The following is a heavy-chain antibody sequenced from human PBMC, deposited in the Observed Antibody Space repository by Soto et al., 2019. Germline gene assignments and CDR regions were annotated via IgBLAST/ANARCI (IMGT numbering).Heavy chain of an antibody. D-gene: IGHD3-3*01. J-gene: IGHJ3*02. CDR2: INPATGAA. Sequence: QLHLVQSGAVVKKPGASVTVSCSASGYPVTAYYMHWVRQAPGRGLEWIGGINPATGAAKYTQTFRGVGTRTKDTPTSTAVMEPSPRTSEGPGGFYGPKGGGVGVAGSAAFDMWGQGTLVTVSS. CDR3: PKGGGVGVAGSAAFDM. CDR1: GYPVTAYY. V-gene: IGHV1-2*01.